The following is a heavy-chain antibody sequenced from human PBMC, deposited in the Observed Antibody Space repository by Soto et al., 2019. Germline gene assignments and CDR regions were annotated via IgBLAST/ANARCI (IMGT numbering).Heavy chain of an antibody. J-gene: IGHJ4*02. V-gene: IGHV4-59*01. CDR2: VYYTGST. CDR1: GVSMSGYY. D-gene: IGHD6-6*01. Sequence: QVQLQESGPGLVKPSETLSLTCRVSGVSMSGYYWSWARLAPGKGLEWIGYVYYTGSTNYNPSLQSRVSISVDTSNKHFSLSLSLVTAADTAVYFCARSIAVPSGHIDHWGQGIRVTISS. CDR3: ARSIAVPSGHIDH.